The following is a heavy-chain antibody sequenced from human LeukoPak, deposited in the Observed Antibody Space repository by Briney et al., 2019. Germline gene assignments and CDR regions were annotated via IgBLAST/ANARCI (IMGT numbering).Heavy chain of an antibody. D-gene: IGHD2-21*01. CDR2: IRYDGSNK. J-gene: IGHJ6*03. CDR3: VKDLLSAIVVVIAMNYMDV. CDR1: GFTFSSYG. Sequence: PGGSLRLSCAASGFTFSSYGMHWVRQAPGKGLEWVAFIRYDGSNKYYADSVKGRFTISRDNSKNTLYLQMNSLRAEDTAVYYCVKDLLSAIVVVIAMNYMDVWGKGTTVTVSS. V-gene: IGHV3-30*02.